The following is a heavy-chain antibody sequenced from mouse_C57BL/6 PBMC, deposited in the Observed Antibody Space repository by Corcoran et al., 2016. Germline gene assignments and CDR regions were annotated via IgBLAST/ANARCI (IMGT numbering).Heavy chain of an antibody. J-gene: IGHJ2*01. Sequence: QVQLQQSGAELARPGASVKLSCKASGYTFTSYGISWVKQRTGQGLEWIGEIYPRSGNTYYNEKFKGKATLTADKSSSTAYMELRSLTSEDSAVYFCARPYDYDVGYYFDYWGQGTTLTVSS. CDR2: IYPRSGNT. CDR3: ARPYDYDVGYYFDY. D-gene: IGHD2-4*01. CDR1: GYTFTSYG. V-gene: IGHV1-81*01.